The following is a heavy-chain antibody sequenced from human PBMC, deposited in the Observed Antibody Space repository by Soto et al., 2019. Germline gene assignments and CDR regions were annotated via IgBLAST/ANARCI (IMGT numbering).Heavy chain of an antibody. D-gene: IGHD3-16*01. J-gene: IGHJ6*03. Sequence: QVQLVQSGAEVKKPGASVKVSCKASGYTFTSYDINWVRQATGQGLEWMGWMNPNSGNTGYAQKFQGRVTMTRNTSISTVYMELSSLRSEDTAVYYCARSPWDYYYMDVWGKGTTVTVSS. CDR3: ARSPWDYYYMDV. V-gene: IGHV1-8*01. CDR1: GYTFTSYD. CDR2: MNPNSGNT.